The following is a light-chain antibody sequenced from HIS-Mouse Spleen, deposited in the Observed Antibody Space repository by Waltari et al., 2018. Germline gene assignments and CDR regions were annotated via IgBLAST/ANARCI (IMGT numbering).Light chain of an antibody. V-gene: IGLV1-47*01. CDR1: SSTIGSNY. Sequence: QSVLTQPPSASGTPGQRVTISCSGSSSTIGSNYVSWYQQLPGTAPKLLIHRNNQRPSGVPDRFSGSKSGTSASLAISGLRSEDEADYYCAAWDDSLSGWVFGGGTKLTVL. J-gene: IGLJ3*02. CDR2: RNN. CDR3: AAWDDSLSGWV.